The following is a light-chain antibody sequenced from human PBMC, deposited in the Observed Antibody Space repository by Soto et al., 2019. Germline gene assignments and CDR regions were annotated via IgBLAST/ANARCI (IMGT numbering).Light chain of an antibody. Sequence: QSALTQPPSASGSPGQSVTISCTGTSSDVGGYNYVSWYQQHPGKAPKLMIYEVSKRPSGVPDRFSGSKSGNTASLTVSGLQAEDEADYYCSSYAGSNKVVFGGGTQLPVL. V-gene: IGLV2-8*01. J-gene: IGLJ2*01. CDR3: SSYAGSNKVV. CDR2: EVS. CDR1: SSDVGGYNY.